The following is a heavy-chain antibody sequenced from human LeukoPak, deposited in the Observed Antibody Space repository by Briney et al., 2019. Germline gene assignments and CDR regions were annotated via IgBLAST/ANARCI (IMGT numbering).Heavy chain of an antibody. V-gene: IGHV1-69*06. CDR2: IIPIFGKA. J-gene: IGHJ4*02. CDR3: ASSHYYDSSGYTDPFDY. Sequence: SVKVSCKASRGTFSSYAISWVRQAPGQGLEWMGGIIPIFGKANYAQKFQGRVTITADKSTSTAYMELSSLRSEDTAVYYCASSHYYDSSGYTDPFDYWGQGTLVTVSS. CDR1: RGTFSSYA. D-gene: IGHD3-22*01.